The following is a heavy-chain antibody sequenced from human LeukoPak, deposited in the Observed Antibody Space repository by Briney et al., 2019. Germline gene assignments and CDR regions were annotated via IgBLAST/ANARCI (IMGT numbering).Heavy chain of an antibody. V-gene: IGHV3-15*01. Sequence: GGSLRLSCATSGFTFSNAWMSWVRQAPGKGLEWVGRIKSKTDGGTTDYAAPVKGRFTISRDNAKNSLYLQMNSLRAEDTAAYYCARLVVAATRPSNWFDPWGQGTLVTVSS. J-gene: IGHJ5*02. D-gene: IGHD2-15*01. CDR2: IKSKTDGGTT. CDR3: ARLVVAATRPSNWFDP. CDR1: GFTFSNAW.